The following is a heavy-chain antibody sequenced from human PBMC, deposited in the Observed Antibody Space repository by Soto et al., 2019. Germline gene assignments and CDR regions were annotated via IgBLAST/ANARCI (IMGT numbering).Heavy chain of an antibody. D-gene: IGHD2-2*01. V-gene: IGHV1-69*02. CDR1: GGTFSSYT. J-gene: IGHJ5*02. CDR2: IIPILGIA. Sequence: QVQLVQSGAEVKKPGSSVKVSCKASGGTFSSYTISWVRQAPGRGLEWMGRIIPILGIANYAQKFQGRVTIPADKATSTGYMELSSLRSEDTAVYYWAGAPAATGFGCFDPWGQGTLVTVSS. CDR3: AGAPAATGFGCFDP.